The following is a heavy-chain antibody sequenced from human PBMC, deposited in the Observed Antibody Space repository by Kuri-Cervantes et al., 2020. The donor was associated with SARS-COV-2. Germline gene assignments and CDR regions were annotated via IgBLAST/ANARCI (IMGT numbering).Heavy chain of an antibody. Sequence: ESLKISCTASGGSISSYYWSWIRQPPGKGLEWIGYIYYSGSTNYNPSLKSRVTISVDTSKNQFSLKLSPVAAADTAVYYCARWPSWSGSIDYWGQGTLVTVSS. J-gene: IGHJ4*02. V-gene: IGHV4-59*01. D-gene: IGHD3-3*01. CDR1: GGSISSYY. CDR2: IYYSGST. CDR3: ARWPSWSGSIDY.